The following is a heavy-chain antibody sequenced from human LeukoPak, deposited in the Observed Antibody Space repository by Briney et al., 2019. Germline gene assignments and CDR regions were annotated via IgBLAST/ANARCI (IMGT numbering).Heavy chain of an antibody. CDR3: AREIAAAV. CDR1: GFTFSSYA. CDR2: ISYGGSNK. Sequence: GGSLRLSCAASGFTFSSYAMHWVRQAPGKGLEWVAVISYGGSNKYYADSVKGRFTISRDNSKNTLYLQMNSLRAEDTAVYYCAREIAAAVWGQGTLVTVSS. D-gene: IGHD6-13*01. V-gene: IGHV3-30-3*01. J-gene: IGHJ4*02.